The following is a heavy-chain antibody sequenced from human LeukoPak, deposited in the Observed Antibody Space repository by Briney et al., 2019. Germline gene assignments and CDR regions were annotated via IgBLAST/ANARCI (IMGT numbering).Heavy chain of an antibody. J-gene: IGHJ4*02. Sequence: GGSLRLSCAASELTLSNYCMTWVRQGPGKGLEWVATIKRDGTETYYVDSVRGRFTISRDNAENSVYLRMNSLRDEDTAVYYCAKDLSVGATKRGFDYWGQGTLVTVSS. CDR1: ELTLSNYC. CDR3: AKDLSVGATKRGFDY. CDR2: IKRDGTET. D-gene: IGHD1-26*01. V-gene: IGHV3-7*01.